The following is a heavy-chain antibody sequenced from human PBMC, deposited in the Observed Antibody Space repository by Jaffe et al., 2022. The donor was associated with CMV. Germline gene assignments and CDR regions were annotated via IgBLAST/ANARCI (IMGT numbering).Heavy chain of an antibody. CDR2: IYHSGST. Sequence: QVQLQESGPGLVKPSGTLSLTCAVSGGSISRNNWWSWVRQPPGKGLEWIGEIYHSGSTNYNPSLKSRVTISVDKSKNQFSLKLSSVTAADTAVYYCARVSSGYRDGFNYMDVWGKGTTVTVSS. CDR1: GGSISRNNW. D-gene: IGHD5-18*01. CDR3: ARVSSGYRDGFNYMDV. J-gene: IGHJ6*03. V-gene: IGHV4-4*02.